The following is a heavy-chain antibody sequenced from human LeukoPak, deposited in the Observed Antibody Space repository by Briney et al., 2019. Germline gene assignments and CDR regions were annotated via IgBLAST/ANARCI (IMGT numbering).Heavy chain of an antibody. J-gene: IGHJ4*02. D-gene: IGHD2-15*01. CDR1: GFIFSDYY. CDR2: ISSSSIYT. Sequence: GGSLRLSCAAYGFIFSDYYMSWIRQAPGKGLEWISYISSSSIYTSYADSVKGRFTISRDNAKNSLYLQLNSLRAEDTAVYYCARGSPPDYWGQGTLVTVSS. V-gene: IGHV3-11*05. CDR3: ARGSPPDY.